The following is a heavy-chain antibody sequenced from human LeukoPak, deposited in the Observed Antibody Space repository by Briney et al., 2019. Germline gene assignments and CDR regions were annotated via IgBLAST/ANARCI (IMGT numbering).Heavy chain of an antibody. J-gene: IGHJ4*02. CDR3: AKGPRYCSSTSCYAFDY. CDR1: GLTLSSYG. CDR2: IRYDGSNK. Sequence: GGSLRLSCAASGLTLSSYGMHWVRQAPGKGLEWVAFIRYDGSNKYYADSVKGRSTISRDNSKNTLYLQMNSLRAEDTAVYYCAKGPRYCSSTSCYAFDYWGQGTLVTVSS. V-gene: IGHV3-30*02. D-gene: IGHD2-2*01.